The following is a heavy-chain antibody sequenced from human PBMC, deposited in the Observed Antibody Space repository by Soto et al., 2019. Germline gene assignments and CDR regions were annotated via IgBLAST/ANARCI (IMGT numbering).Heavy chain of an antibody. J-gene: IGHJ1*01. CDR3: AGWLAFAEYFQH. CDR1: GFTFSSYA. Sequence: QVPLVESGGGVVQPGRSLRLSCAASGFTFSSYAMHWVRQAPGKGLEWVAVISYDGSNKYYADSVKGRFTISRDNSKNTLYLQMNSLRAEDTAVYYCAGWLAFAEYFQHWGQGTLVTVSS. CDR2: ISYDGSNK. V-gene: IGHV3-30-3*01. D-gene: IGHD6-19*01.